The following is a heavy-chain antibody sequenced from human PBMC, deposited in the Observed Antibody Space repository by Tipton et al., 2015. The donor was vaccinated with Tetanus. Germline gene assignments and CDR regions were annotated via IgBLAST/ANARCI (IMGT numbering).Heavy chain of an antibody. D-gene: IGHD3-10*01. V-gene: IGHV1-2*06. CDR2: INPKNGGT. CDR1: GYPFTGYY. CDR3: ARDVRVAQSDAFDI. Sequence: QLVQSGAEMKKPGASVKVSCKASGYPFTGYYMHWVRQAPGQGLEWMGRINPKNGGTNRAQKFQGRVTMARDTSINTVYMELSRLTSDDTAVYYCARDVRVAQSDAFDIRGQGTMVTVSS. J-gene: IGHJ3*02.